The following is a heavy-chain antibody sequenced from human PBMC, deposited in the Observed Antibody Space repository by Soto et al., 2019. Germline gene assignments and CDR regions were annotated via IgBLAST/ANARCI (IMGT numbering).Heavy chain of an antibody. CDR2: IYWDDDK. D-gene: IGHD3-10*01. CDR3: AQSFRYYGLGSERGNWFDP. J-gene: IGHJ5*02. Sequence: QITLKESGPTLVRPTQTLTLTCTFSGFSLSTTGVGVGWIRQPPGKALERLALIYWDDDKRYSPSLKSRLTITKNTTKNQVTLTMTNKDTVDTATYYCAQSFRYYGLGSERGNWFDPWGQGTLVTVSS. CDR1: GFSLSTTGVG. V-gene: IGHV2-5*02.